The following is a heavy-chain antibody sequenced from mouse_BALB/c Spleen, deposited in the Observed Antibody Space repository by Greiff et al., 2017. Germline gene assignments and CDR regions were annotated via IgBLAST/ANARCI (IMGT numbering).Heavy chain of an antibody. CDR1: GYTFTSYT. CDR3: ARWGPGGFAY. Sequence: VQLQQSAAELARPGASVKMSCKASGYTFTSYTMHWVKQRPGQGLEWIGYINPSSGYTEYNQKFKDKTTLTADKSSSTAYMQLSSLTSEDSAVYYCARWGPGGFAYWGQGTLVTVSA. CDR2: INPSSGYT. V-gene: IGHV1-4*02. J-gene: IGHJ3*01.